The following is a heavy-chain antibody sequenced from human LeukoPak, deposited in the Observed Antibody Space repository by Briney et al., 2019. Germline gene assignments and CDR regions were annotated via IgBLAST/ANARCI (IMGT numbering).Heavy chain of an antibody. J-gene: IGHJ4*02. D-gene: IGHD2-2*01. V-gene: IGHV4-39*07. CDR1: GGSISSSSYY. CDR3: ARDGASWGSIYFHY. Sequence: AETLSLTCTVSGGSISSSSYYWGCIRPPPGKGREGIVSIYYRGSTYYDPSLKSRVSISVDTSKNQFSLKLSPVTAADTAVDYCARDGASWGSIYFHYWGEGTLVTVPS. CDR2: IYYRGST.